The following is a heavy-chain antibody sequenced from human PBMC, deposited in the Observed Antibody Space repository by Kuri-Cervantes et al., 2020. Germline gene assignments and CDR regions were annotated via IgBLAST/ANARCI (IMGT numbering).Heavy chain of an antibody. CDR2: IYYSGST. Sequence: SETLSLTCTVSGGSISSSSYYWGWIRQPPGKGLEWSGSIYYSGSTYYNPSLKSRVTISVDTSKNQFSLKLSSVTAADTAVYYCAFVVTPLYAFDIWGQGTMVTVSS. V-gene: IGHV4-39*07. D-gene: IGHD4-23*01. J-gene: IGHJ3*02. CDR3: AFVVTPLYAFDI. CDR1: GGSISSSSYY.